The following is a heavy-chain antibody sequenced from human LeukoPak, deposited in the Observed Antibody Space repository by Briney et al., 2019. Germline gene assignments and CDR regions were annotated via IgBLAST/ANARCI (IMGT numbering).Heavy chain of an antibody. CDR3: ASTDFCSGYYAFDI. V-gene: IGHV4-59*01. D-gene: IGHD3-3*01. Sequence: SETLSLTCTVSGASISAYSGTWVRQPPVKGLEWIGYIYYTGGTKYNPSLKSRVTISVDTSNNQFSLKLNSVTAADTAIYYCASTDFCSGYYAFDIWGRGTMVTVSS. CDR2: IYYTGGT. J-gene: IGHJ3*02. CDR1: GASISAYS.